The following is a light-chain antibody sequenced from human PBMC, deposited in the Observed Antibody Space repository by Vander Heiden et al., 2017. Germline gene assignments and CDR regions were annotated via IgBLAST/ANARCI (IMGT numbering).Light chain of an antibody. CDR3: QQDNSYPST. CDR2: DAS. CDR1: QSISSW. J-gene: IGKJ1*01. V-gene: IGKV1-5*01. Sequence: DIQMTQSPSTLSASVGDRVTITCRASQSISSWLAWYQQKPGKAPKLLIYDASSFKSGVPSRFSGSGSGTEFTLTISSLQPDDFATYYCQQDNSYPSTFGQGTKVEIK.